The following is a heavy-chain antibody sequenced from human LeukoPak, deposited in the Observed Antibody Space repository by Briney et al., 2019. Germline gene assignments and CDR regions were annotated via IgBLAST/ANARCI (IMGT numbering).Heavy chain of an antibody. CDR2: IKQDGSEK. V-gene: IGHV3-7*01. Sequence: GGSLRLSCAASGFTFSSYWMSWARQAPGKGLEWVANIKQDGSEKYYVDSVKGRFTISRDNAKNSLYLQMNSLRAEDTAVYYCARDTFWIFGVVPDAFDIWGQGTMVTVSS. J-gene: IGHJ3*02. D-gene: IGHD3-3*01. CDR3: ARDTFWIFGVVPDAFDI. CDR1: GFTFSSYW.